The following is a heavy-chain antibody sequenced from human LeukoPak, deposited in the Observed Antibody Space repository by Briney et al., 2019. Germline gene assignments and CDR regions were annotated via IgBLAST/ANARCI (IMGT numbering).Heavy chain of an antibody. Sequence: SGGSLRLSCAASGFTFSSYGMHWVRQAPGKGLEWVAFIRYDGSNKYYADSVKGRFTISRDSSKNTLYLQMNRLRAEDAAVYYCAKAPVTTCSGAYCYPFDYWGQGTLVTVSS. CDR2: IRYDGSNK. V-gene: IGHV3-30*02. CDR3: AKAPVTTCSGAYCYPFDY. J-gene: IGHJ4*02. D-gene: IGHD2-21*01. CDR1: GFTFSSYG.